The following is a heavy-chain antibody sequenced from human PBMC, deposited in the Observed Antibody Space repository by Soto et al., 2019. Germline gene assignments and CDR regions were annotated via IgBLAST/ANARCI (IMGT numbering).Heavy chain of an antibody. CDR3: ARSGQEDVWAVADYYFDY. CDR1: GFTFSSYA. J-gene: IGHJ4*02. CDR2: ISYDGSNK. Sequence: GGSLRLSCAASGFTFSSYAMHWVRQAPGKGLEWVAVISYDGSNKYYADSVKGRFTISRDNSKNTLYLQMNSLRAEDTAVYYCARSGQEDVWAVADYYFDYWGQGTLVTVSS. V-gene: IGHV3-30-3*01. D-gene: IGHD6-19*01.